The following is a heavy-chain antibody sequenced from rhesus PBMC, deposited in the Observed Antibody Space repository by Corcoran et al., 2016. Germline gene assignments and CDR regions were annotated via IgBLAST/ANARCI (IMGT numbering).Heavy chain of an antibody. J-gene: IGHJ4*01. CDR1: GGSISDDYY. D-gene: IGHD3-3*01. V-gene: IGHV4-106*01. CDR2: IYGSGGGT. CDR3: ARVLYYNIWTGYYPKYFDY. Sequence: QVQLQESGPGLVKPSETLSLTCAVSGGSISDDYYWSWIRQPPGKGLEWIGYIYGSGGGTNYNPSLTNRVTISMDTSTNQFSLKLSSVTAADTAVYYCARVLYYNIWTGYYPKYFDYWGQGVLVTVSS.